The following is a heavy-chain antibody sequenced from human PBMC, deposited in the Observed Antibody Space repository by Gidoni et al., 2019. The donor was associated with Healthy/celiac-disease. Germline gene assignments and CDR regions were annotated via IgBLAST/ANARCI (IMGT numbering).Heavy chain of an antibody. J-gene: IGHJ3*02. D-gene: IGHD3-3*01. CDR3: TSQRFDFWSGYRTDDAFDI. CDR2: IRSKANSYAT. V-gene: IGHV3-73*01. Sequence: EVQLVESGGGLVQPGGSLKLSCAASGFTFSGSAMHCVRQASGKGLEWVGRIRSKANSYATAYAASVKGRFTISRDDSKNTAYLQMNSLKTEDTAVYYCTSQRFDFWSGYRTDDAFDIWGQGTMVTVSS. CDR1: GFTFSGSA.